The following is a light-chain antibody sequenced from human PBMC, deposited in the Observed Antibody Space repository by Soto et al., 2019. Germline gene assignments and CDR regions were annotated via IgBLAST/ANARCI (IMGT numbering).Light chain of an antibody. CDR3: QSYDSSNQV. CDR1: SGSIASNY. J-gene: IGLJ2*01. CDR2: EDN. Sequence: NFMLTQPHSVSESPGKTVTISCTRSSGSIASNYVQWYQQRPGSSPTTVIYEDNQRPSGVPDRFSGSIDSSSNSASLTISGLTTEDAADYCCQSYDSSNQVFGGGTKLTVL. V-gene: IGLV6-57*01.